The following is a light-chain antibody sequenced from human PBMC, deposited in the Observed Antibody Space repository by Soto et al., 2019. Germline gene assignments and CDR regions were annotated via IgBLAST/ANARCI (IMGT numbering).Light chain of an antibody. CDR3: QQYNNWPQT. V-gene: IGKV3-15*01. Sequence: EIVMTRSPATLSVSPGERATLSCRASQSISRRLAWYQQKPGQAPRLLIHGASTRATGIPARFSGSGSGTEFTLTISSLQSEDFAVYYCQQYNNWPQTFGQGTKVDIK. J-gene: IGKJ1*01. CDR2: GAS. CDR1: QSISRR.